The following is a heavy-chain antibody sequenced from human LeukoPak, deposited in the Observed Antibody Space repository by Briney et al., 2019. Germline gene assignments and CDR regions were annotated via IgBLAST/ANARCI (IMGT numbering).Heavy chain of an antibody. D-gene: IGHD3/OR15-3a*01. V-gene: IGHV3-21*01. Sequence: KPGGSLRLSCAASGFTFSSFSMSWVRQAPGKGLEWVSSISTSSIYIYYADSVKGRFTISRDNSKNTLYLQMNSLRAEDTAVYYCARDLSQLDQGDYWGQGTLVTVSS. CDR3: ARDLSQLDQGDY. CDR2: ISTSSIYI. J-gene: IGHJ4*02. CDR1: GFTFSSFS.